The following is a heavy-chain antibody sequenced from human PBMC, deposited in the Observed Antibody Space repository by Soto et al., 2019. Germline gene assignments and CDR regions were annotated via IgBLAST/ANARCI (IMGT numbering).Heavy chain of an antibody. CDR1: GGTFSRYA. CDR3: AQTVGLAVAGHGRFHL. D-gene: IGHD6-19*01. Sequence: QVQLVQSGAEVKKYGSSVKVSCKASGGTFSRYAISWVRQAPGQGLEWMGGITPMFGTANYAQRLQGRATITADESTSTTYMQLSRLRSDDTAVYYCAQTVGLAVAGHGRFHLWGRGTLVTVSS. V-gene: IGHV1-69*12. CDR2: ITPMFGTA. J-gene: IGHJ2*01.